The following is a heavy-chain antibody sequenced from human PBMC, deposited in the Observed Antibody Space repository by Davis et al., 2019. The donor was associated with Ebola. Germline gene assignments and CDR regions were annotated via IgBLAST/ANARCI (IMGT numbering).Heavy chain of an antibody. CDR1: GGTFSSYA. D-gene: IGHD3-22*01. CDR3: ARVYYYERFDP. CDR2: IIPILGIA. V-gene: IGHV1-69*04. J-gene: IGHJ5*02. Sequence: SVKVSCKASGGTFSSYAISWVRQAPGQGLEWMGRIIPILGIANYAQKLQGRVTMTTDTSTNTAYMELRSLRSDDTAVYYCARVYYYERFDPWGQGTLVTVSS.